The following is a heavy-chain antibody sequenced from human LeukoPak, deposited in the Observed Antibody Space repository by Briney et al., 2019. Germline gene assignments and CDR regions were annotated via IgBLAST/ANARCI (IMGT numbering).Heavy chain of an antibody. D-gene: IGHD3-3*01. CDR2: INHSGST. V-gene: IGHV4-39*07. J-gene: IGHJ5*02. CDR3: ARRVRFLWGHNWFDP. Sequence: PSETLSLTCTVSGGSIISSTYYWGWIRQPPGKGLEWIGEINHSGSTNYNPSLKSRVTISVDTSKNQFSLKLSSVTAADTAVYYCARRVRFLWGHNWFDPWGQGTLVTVSS. CDR1: GGSIISSTYY.